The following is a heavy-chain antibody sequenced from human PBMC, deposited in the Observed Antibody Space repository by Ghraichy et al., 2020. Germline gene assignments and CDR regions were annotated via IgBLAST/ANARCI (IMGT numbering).Heavy chain of an antibody. CDR2: ISSSGSTI. J-gene: IGHJ3*02. CDR3: ARIRRGDSGWYADAFDI. D-gene: IGHD6-19*01. Sequence: GESLNISCAASGFTFSDYYMSWIRQAPGKGLEWVSYISSSGSTIYYADSVKGRFTISRDNAKNSLYLQMNSLRAEDTAVYYCARIRRGDSGWYADAFDIWGQGTMVTVSS. V-gene: IGHV3-11*01. CDR1: GFTFSDYY.